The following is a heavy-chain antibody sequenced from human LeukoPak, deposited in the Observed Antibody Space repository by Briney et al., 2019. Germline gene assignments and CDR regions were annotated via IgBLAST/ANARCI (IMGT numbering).Heavy chain of an antibody. CDR2: IYYGGTT. J-gene: IGHJ4*02. V-gene: IGHV4-59*01. CDR1: GVSINGFY. D-gene: IGHD3-10*01. CDR3: AREVLDYSGSGTYYRHFDF. Sequence: SGTLSLTCTVSGVSINGFYWSWIRQPPGKGLEWIGYIYYGGTTNYNPSLRSRVTISVDTSRNQFSLKLSSVTAADTAVYYCAREVLDYSGSGTYYRHFDFWGQGSLVTVSS.